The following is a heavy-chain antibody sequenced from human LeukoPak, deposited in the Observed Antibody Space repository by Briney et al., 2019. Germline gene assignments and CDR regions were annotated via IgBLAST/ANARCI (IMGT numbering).Heavy chain of an antibody. Sequence: GGSLRLSCAASGFTVSSNYMSWVRQAPGKGLEWVSVIYSGGSTYYADSVKGRLIISRDNSKNTLYLQVNSLRAEDTAVYYCARVTNHYFDSRGQGTLVTVSS. J-gene: IGHJ4*02. CDR2: IYSGGST. CDR1: GFTVSSNY. V-gene: IGHV3-66*01. CDR3: ARVTNHYFDS.